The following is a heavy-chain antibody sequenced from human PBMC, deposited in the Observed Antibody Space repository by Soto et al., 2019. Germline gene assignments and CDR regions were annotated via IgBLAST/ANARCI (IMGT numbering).Heavy chain of an antibody. V-gene: IGHV1-2*04. CDR3: ARGGYCSGGSCPNMFDP. J-gene: IGHJ5*02. Sequence: ASVKVSCKASGYTFTGYYMHWVRQAPGQGFEWMGWINPNSGGTNYAQKFQGWVTMTRDTSISTAYMELSRLRSDDTAVYYCARGGYCSGGSCPNMFDPWGQGTLVTVSS. CDR1: GYTFTGYY. CDR2: INPNSGGT. D-gene: IGHD2-15*01.